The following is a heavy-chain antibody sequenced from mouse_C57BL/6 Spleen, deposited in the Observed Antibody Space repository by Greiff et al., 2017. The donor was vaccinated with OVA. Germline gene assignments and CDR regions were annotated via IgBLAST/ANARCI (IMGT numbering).Heavy chain of an antibody. V-gene: IGHV1-55*01. CDR3: ESDVYDGTGFAY. Sequence: QVQLQQPGAELVKPGASVKMSCKASGYTFTSYWITWVKQRPGQGLEWIGDIYPGSGSTNYNEKFKSQATLTVDTSSSTAYMQLSSLTSEDSAVYYCESDVYDGTGFAYWGQGTLVTVSA. D-gene: IGHD2-12*01. CDR2: IYPGSGST. J-gene: IGHJ3*01. CDR1: GYTFTSYW.